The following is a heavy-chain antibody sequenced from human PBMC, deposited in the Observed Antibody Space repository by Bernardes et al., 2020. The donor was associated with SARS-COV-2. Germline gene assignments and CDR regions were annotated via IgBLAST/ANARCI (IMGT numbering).Heavy chain of an antibody. CDR2: INHSGRT. J-gene: IGHJ2*01. CDR3: ARGTHGDYDGYFDL. CDR1: GGSFSGYY. D-gene: IGHD4-17*01. V-gene: IGHV4-34*01. Sequence: SETLSLNCAVYGGSFSGYYWSWIRQPPGKGLEWIGDINHSGRTNCNPSLKSLVTISVDTSKNQFSLKLSSVTAAATAVYYCARGTHGDYDGYFDLWGRGTLVTVSS.